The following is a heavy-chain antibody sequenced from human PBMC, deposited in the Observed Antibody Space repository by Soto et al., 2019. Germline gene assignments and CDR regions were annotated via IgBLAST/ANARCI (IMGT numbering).Heavy chain of an antibody. D-gene: IGHD2-2*01. Sequence: PSETLSLTCTVSGGSVSATSYYWSWIRQPPGKGLEWIGYISYRGNTAYNPSLKSRVTITVDTSKNHFSLKLSSVTAADTAVYYCASLYCSRTSCYVNPWGQGTLVTVSS. J-gene: IGHJ5*02. V-gene: IGHV4-61*03. CDR2: ISYRGNT. CDR1: GGSVSATSYY. CDR3: ASLYCSRTSCYVNP.